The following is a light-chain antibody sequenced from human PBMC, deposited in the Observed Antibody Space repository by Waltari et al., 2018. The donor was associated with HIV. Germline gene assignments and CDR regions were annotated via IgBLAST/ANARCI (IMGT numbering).Light chain of an antibody. CDR1: QSIDTY. CDR2: AAS. V-gene: IGKV1-39*01. J-gene: IGKJ1*01. Sequence: DIQMTQSPSSLSASVGDRVTITCRASQSIDTYLNWYQQKPGKAPKVLIYAASSLQSGVPSRFSGSGSGTDFTLTINSLQPEDFATYFCQQRYSSWTFGQGTKVEIK. CDR3: QQRYSSWT.